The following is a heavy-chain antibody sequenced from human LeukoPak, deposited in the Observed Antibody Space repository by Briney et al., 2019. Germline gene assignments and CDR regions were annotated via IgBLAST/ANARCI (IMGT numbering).Heavy chain of an antibody. Sequence: SETLSLTCTVSGGSISSSSYYWGWIRQPPGKGLEWIGSIYYSGSTYYNPSLKSRVTISVDTSKNQFSLKLSSVTAADTAVYYCARATTFLPYFDYWGQGTLVTVSS. CDR3: ARATTFLPYFDY. V-gene: IGHV4-39*01. CDR1: GGSISSSSYY. CDR2: IYYSGST. J-gene: IGHJ4*02. D-gene: IGHD1-14*01.